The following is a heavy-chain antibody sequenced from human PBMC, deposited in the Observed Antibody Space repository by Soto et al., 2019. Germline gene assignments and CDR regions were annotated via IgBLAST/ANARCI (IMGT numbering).Heavy chain of an antibody. D-gene: IGHD3-3*01. J-gene: IGHJ2*01. V-gene: IGHV4-59*08. CDR3: ARHYYDFRSGPPGVWYFDL. Sequence: QVQLQESGPGLVKPSETLSLTCTVSGGSISSYYWSWIRQPPGKGLEWIGYIYYSGSTNYNPSLTSRVTISVDTSKNQFSLKLSSATAPDTAVYYCARHYYDFRSGPPGVWYFDLWGRGTLVTVSS. CDR1: GGSISSYY. CDR2: IYYSGST.